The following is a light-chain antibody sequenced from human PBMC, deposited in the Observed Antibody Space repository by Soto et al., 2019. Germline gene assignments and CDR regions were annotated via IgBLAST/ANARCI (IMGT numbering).Light chain of an antibody. CDR1: SSDVGGYNY. CDR3: SSYAGSNNLV. V-gene: IGLV2-8*01. Sequence: QSALTQPHSASGSPGPSVTISCTGTSSDVGGYNYVSWYQQHPGKAPKLMIYEVSKRPSGVPDRFSGSKSGNTVSLTVSGLQAEDEADYYSSSYAGSNNLVFGGGTKLTVL. J-gene: IGLJ2*01. CDR2: EVS.